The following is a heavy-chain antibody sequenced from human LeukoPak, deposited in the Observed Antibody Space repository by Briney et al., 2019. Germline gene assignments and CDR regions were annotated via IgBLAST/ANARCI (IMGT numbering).Heavy chain of an antibody. CDR1: GFDFSSYA. D-gene: IGHD3-10*01. CDR2: ITGSSSRT. V-gene: IGHV3-23*01. Sequence: GGSLRLSCVASGFDFSSYALHWVRQAPGEGLEWVSTITGSSSRTYYADSVKGRFAISRDNSKNTLFVQMNTLRTEDTAVYYCAKDGQVRGAIPHYFDSWGQGSLVTVSS. J-gene: IGHJ4*02. CDR3: AKDGQVRGAIPHYFDS.